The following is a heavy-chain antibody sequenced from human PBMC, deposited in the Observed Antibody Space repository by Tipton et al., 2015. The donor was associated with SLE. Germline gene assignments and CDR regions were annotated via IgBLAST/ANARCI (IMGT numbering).Heavy chain of an antibody. V-gene: IGHV3-66*02. CDR1: GFSVSSNF. D-gene: IGHD6-19*01. CDR2: IYTGGST. Sequence: SLRLSCAASGFSVSSNFMTWIRQAPGKGLEYVSVIYTGGSTYYADAVKGRFTISRDNSKNTLDLQMDSLRTEDTAVYYCATRQGSGWYQSFDYWGQGSLVTVSS. J-gene: IGHJ4*02. CDR3: ATRQGSGWYQSFDY.